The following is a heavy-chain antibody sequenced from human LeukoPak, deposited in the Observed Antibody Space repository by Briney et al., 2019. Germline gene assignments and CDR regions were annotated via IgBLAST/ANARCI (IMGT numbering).Heavy chain of an antibody. D-gene: IGHD2/OR15-2a*01. CDR3: ALYGGGALDI. Sequence: GGSLRLSCAASVFTLRNFWMYCVRDAPGGGVVTVSRINGEGSSTNYAGSVKGPFTITRNNAKNTLYLQMNRLRDEYTAVYSWALYGGGALDIWGQGTMVTVSS. J-gene: IGHJ3*02. CDR1: VFTLRNFW. CDR2: INGEGSST. V-gene: IGHV3-74*01.